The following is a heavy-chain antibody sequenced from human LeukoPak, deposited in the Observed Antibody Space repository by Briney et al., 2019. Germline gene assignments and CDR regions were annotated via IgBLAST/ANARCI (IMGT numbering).Heavy chain of an antibody. CDR3: ASEENMGYYGVDV. J-gene: IGHJ6*02. CDR2: INHSGST. Sequence: SETLSLTCAVYGGSFSGYHWSWIRQPPGKGLEWIGEINHSGSTNYNPSLKSRVTISVDTSKNQFSLKLSSVTAADTAVYYCASEENMGYYGVDVWGQGTTVTVSS. D-gene: IGHD2/OR15-2a*01. V-gene: IGHV4-34*01. CDR1: GGSFSGYH.